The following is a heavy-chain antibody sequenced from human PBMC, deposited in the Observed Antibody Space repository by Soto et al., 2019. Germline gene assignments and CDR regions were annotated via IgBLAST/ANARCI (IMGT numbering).Heavy chain of an antibody. CDR3: ARVVAVANTANRDWFDP. Sequence: GGSLRLSCAASGFTFSDYYMSWIRQAPGKGLEWVSYISSSSSYTNYADSVKGRFTISRDNAKNSLYLQMNSLRAEDTAVYYCARVVAVANTANRDWFDPWGQGTLVTVSS. CDR2: ISSSSSYT. D-gene: IGHD6-19*01. CDR1: GFTFSDYY. J-gene: IGHJ5*02. V-gene: IGHV3-11*05.